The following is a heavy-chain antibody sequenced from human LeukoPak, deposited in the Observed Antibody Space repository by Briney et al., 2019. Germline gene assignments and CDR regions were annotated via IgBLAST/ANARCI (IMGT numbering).Heavy chain of an antibody. CDR2: VKKDGNQ. J-gene: IGHJ4*02. D-gene: IGHD4-17*01. CDR1: GFTFTRHW. V-gene: IGHV3-7*01. CDR3: ARGPDYGDRLDYFDY. Sequence: GGSLRLSCAAAGFTFTRHWMGWVRQAPGKGLEWVASVKKDGNQYSVDSVKGRFIISRDNARNSLSLQMSSLRVEDTAIYFCARGPDYGDRLDYFDYWGQGTLVTVSS.